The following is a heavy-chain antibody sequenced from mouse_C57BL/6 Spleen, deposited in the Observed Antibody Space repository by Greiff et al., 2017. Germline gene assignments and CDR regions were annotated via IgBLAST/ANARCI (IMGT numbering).Heavy chain of an antibody. CDR3: ARNNWAWFAY. D-gene: IGHD4-1*01. Sequence: EVMLVESGGGLVKPGGSLKLSCAASGFTFSDYGMHWVRQAPVKGLEWVAYISSGSSTIYYADTVKGRFTISRDNAKNTLFLQMTSLRSEDTAMYYCARNNWAWFAYWGQGTLVTVSA. CDR2: ISSGSSTI. V-gene: IGHV5-17*01. CDR1: GFTFSDYG. J-gene: IGHJ3*01.